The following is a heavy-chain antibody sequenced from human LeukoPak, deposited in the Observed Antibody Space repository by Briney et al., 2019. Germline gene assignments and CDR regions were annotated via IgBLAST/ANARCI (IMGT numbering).Heavy chain of an antibody. Sequence: SVKVSCKASGGTFSSYAISWVRQAPGQGLEWMGRIIPIFGTANYAQKFQGRVSITTDESTSTAHMELSSLRSEDTAVYYCARMRDDYGLNWGQGTLVTVSS. CDR1: GGTFSSYA. V-gene: IGHV1-69*05. CDR2: IIPIFGTA. CDR3: ARMRDDYGLN. D-gene: IGHD4-17*01. J-gene: IGHJ4*02.